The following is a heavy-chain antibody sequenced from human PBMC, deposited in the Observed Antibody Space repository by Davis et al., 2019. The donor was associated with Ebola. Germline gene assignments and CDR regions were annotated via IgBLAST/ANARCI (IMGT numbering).Heavy chain of an antibody. D-gene: IGHD2-2*02. CDR3: ARGLSVRYCSSTSCYTRGNWFDP. V-gene: IGHV1-2*02. CDR1: GYTFTGYY. Sequence: ASVKVSCKASGYTFTGYYMHWVRQAPGQGLEWMGWINPNSGGTNYAQKFQDRVTMTRDTSISTAYMELSRLRSDDTAVYYCARGLSVRYCSSTSCYTRGNWFDPWGQGTLVTVSS. J-gene: IGHJ5*02. CDR2: INPNSGGT.